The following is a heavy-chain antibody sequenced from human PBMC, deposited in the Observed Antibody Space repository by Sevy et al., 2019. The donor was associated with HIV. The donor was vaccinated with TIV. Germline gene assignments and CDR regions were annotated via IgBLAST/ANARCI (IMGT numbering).Heavy chain of an antibody. D-gene: IGHD3-3*01. CDR2: ISWDGGST. CDR3: AKARPRFTIFGVVTSGGMDV. CDR1: GFTFDDYT. J-gene: IGHJ6*02. V-gene: IGHV3-43*01. Sequence: GGSLRLSCAASGFTFDDYTMHWVRQAPGKGLEWVSLISWDGGSTYYADSVKGRFTISRDNSKNSLYLQMNSLRTEDTALYYCAKARPRFTIFGVVTSGGMDVGGQGTTVTAPS.